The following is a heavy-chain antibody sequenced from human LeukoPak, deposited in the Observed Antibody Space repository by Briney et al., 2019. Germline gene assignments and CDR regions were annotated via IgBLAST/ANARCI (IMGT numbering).Heavy chain of an antibody. V-gene: IGHV1-18*01. Sequence: ASVKVSCKACGYTFTTYGIIWVRPAPGQGLEWMGCISADNGYTNYAQNLQGRVTMTTDTSTSTAYMELRSLRSDDTAVYYCVVFRAPEGWGQGTLVTVSS. J-gene: IGHJ4*02. CDR2: ISADNGYT. D-gene: IGHD1-14*01. CDR1: GYTFTTYG. CDR3: VVFRAPEG.